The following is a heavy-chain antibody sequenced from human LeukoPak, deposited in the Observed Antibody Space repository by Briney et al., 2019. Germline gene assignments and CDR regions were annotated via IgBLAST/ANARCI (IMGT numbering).Heavy chain of an antibody. CDR1: GGSISSGGYS. CDR3: ARANPKYYYYGMDV. Sequence: SETLSLTCAVSGGSISSGGYSGSWIRQPPGKGLEWIGYIYHSGSTYYNPSLKSRVTISVDRSKNQFSLKLSSVTAADTAVYYCARANPKYYYYGMDVWGQGTTDTVSS. CDR2: IYHSGST. J-gene: IGHJ6*02. V-gene: IGHV4-30-2*01.